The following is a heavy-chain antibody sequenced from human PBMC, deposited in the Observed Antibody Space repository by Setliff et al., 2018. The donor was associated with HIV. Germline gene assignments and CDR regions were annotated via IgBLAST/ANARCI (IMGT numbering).Heavy chain of an antibody. V-gene: IGHV4-34*01. CDR1: GGSSSGYY. Sequence: PSETLSLTCAAYGGSSSGYYWSWIRQPPGKGLEWIGEINHSGSTNYNPSLKSRVTMSVATSKNQFSLKLSSVTAADTAVYYCARRRDYSTVAPRPPNWFDPWGQGTLVTVSS. CDR3: ARRRDYSTVAPRPPNWFDP. D-gene: IGHD6-6*01. CDR2: INHSGST. J-gene: IGHJ5*02.